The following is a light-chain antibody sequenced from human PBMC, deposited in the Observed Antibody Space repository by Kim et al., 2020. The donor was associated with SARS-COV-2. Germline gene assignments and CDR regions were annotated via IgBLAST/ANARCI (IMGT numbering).Light chain of an antibody. CDR3: SSYASTSTFV. V-gene: IGLV2-14*01. CDR2: EVT. Sequence: GPPITNSCTGSHRDICVYNYGAWYQQHPGKSPKLVIYEVTERPSGVSNRFSGSKSGNRASLTISGLQAEDEANYYCSSYASTSTFVFGGGTKLTVL. CDR1: HRDICVYNY. J-gene: IGLJ3*02.